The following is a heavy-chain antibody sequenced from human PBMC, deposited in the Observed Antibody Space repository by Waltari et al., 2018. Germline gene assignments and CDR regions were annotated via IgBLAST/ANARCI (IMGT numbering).Heavy chain of an antibody. V-gene: IGHV3-23*04. CDR2: ISGSGGST. D-gene: IGHD6-19*01. Sequence: EVQLVESGGGLVQPGGSLRLSCAASGFTFSSYAMSRVRQALGKGLGWVSAISGSGGSTYYADSVKGRFTISRDNSKNTLYLQMNSLRAEDTAVYYCAKGHGSSGWYGPYFDYWGQGTLVTVSS. CDR3: AKGHGSSGWYGPYFDY. CDR1: GFTFSSYA. J-gene: IGHJ4*02.